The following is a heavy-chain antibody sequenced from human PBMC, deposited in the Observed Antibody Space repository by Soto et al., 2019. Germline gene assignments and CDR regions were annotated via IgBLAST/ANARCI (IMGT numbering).Heavy chain of an antibody. Sequence: QLQLQESGPGLVKPSETLSLTCTVSGGSISSSSYYWGWIRQPPGKGLEWIGRIYYSGSTYYNPFLKSRVTISVDTSKNQFSLKLSSVTAADTAVYYCARPSSGSAFDIWGQGTMVTVSS. CDR2: IYYSGST. CDR3: ARPSSGSAFDI. V-gene: IGHV4-39*01. D-gene: IGHD6-19*01. CDR1: GGSISSSSYY. J-gene: IGHJ3*02.